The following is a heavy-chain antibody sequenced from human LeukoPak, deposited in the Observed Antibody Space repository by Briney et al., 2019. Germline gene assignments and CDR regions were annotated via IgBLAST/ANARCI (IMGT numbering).Heavy chain of an antibody. CDR1: GFTFSSYW. CDR3: ARDLYDYVWGSPNNWFDP. Sequence: GGSLRLSCAASGFTFSSYWMHWVRQAPGKGLVWVSRINSDGSSTSYADSAKGRFTISRDNAKNTLYLQMNSLRAEDTAVYYCARDLYDYVWGSPNNWFDPWGQGTLVTVSS. J-gene: IGHJ5*02. CDR2: INSDGSST. V-gene: IGHV3-74*01. D-gene: IGHD3-16*01.